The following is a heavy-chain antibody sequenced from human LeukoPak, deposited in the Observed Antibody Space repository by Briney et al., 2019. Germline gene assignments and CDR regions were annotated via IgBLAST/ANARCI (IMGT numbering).Heavy chain of an antibody. J-gene: IGHJ6*02. CDR3: ARVPSPAVAGLMDV. V-gene: IGHV6-1*01. CDR1: GVSVSSNGAN. D-gene: IGHD6-19*01. Sequence: RSQTLSLSCAISGVSVSSNGANWNWISQSPSRGFEWLGRTYYRSTWYNDYEVSVKSRITINPDTSKSQFSLQLNSVTPEDTAVYYCARVPSPAVAGLMDVWGQGTTVTVSS. CDR2: TYYRSTWYN.